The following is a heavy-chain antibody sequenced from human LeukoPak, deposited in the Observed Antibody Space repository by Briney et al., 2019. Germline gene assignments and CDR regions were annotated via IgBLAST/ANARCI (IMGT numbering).Heavy chain of an antibody. CDR1: RGSITPHY. Sequence: SETLSLTCTVSRGSITPHYWSWIRQPAGKGLDWIGRISPTGSTNYNPSLNSRVTMSVDTSKNQLSLTLNSVTAADTAVYYRAREVEMATQFDYWGQGTLVTVSS. D-gene: IGHD5-24*01. CDR2: ISPTGST. J-gene: IGHJ4*02. CDR3: AREVEMATQFDY. V-gene: IGHV4-4*07.